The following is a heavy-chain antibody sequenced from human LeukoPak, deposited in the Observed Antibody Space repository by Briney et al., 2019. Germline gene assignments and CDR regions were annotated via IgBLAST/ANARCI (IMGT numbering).Heavy chain of an antibody. CDR2: VYTSGST. Sequence: KSSETLSLTCTVSGSSISGGYWSWIRQPPGRGLEWIGYVYTSGSTNYNPSLKSRVTISVDTSKSQFALKLSSVTAADTAVYYCAKSYFDYSTYYSYYFNLWGQGALVTVSS. V-gene: IGHV4-4*09. CDR1: GSSISGGY. D-gene: IGHD4-11*01. J-gene: IGHJ4*02. CDR3: AKSYFDYSTYYSYYFNL.